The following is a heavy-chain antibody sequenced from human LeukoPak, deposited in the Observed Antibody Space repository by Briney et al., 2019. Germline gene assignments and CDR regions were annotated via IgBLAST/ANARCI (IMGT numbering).Heavy chain of an antibody. V-gene: IGHV3-9*01. CDR2: ISWNSGSI. CDR1: GFTFDDYA. J-gene: IGHJ4*02. Sequence: GGSLRLSCAASGFTFDDYAMHWVRQAPGKGLEWVSGISWNSGSIGYADSVKGRFTISRDNAKNSLYLQMNSLRAEDTAVYYCARGTHGYFDYWGQGTLVTVSS. CDR3: ARGTHGYFDY.